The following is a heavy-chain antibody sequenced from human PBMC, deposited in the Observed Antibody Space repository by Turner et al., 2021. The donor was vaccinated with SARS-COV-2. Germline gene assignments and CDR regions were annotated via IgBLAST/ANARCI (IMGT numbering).Heavy chain of an antibody. CDR2: IYHSRST. J-gene: IGHJ5*02. V-gene: IGHV4-34*01. D-gene: IGHD3-9*01. Sequence: QVQLQKWGAGLLKPSETLSLTCGVYGGSFMGYYWSWIRQPPGKWLEWIGEIYHSRSTNYNPSLKSRVTISVDTSKNQFSLKLSSVTAADTAVYYCARSWGGILTGYSFDPWGQGTLVTVSS. CDR1: GGSFMGYY. CDR3: ARSWGGILTGYSFDP.